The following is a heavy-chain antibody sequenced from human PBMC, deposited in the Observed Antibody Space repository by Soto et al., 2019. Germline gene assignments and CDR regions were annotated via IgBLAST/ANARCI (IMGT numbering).Heavy chain of an antibody. J-gene: IGHJ5*01. Sequence: QVHLVESGGGVVQPGGSLRLSCVASGFSYGGYGMHWVRQAPGKGLEWVAVIWHDGGRQYYADSVKGRFTVSRDNAKNTLYLQMNSLRAEDTAVYYCARDLTSRYTDSWGQGTLVIVSS. D-gene: IGHD3-16*02. CDR1: GFSYGGYG. CDR3: ARDLTSRYTDS. V-gene: IGHV3-33*01. CDR2: IWHDGGRQ.